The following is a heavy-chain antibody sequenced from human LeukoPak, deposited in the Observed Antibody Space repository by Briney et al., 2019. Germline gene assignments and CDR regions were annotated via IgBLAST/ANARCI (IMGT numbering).Heavy chain of an antibody. CDR3: LRDYHGMDV. J-gene: IGHJ6*02. Sequence: GGSLRLSCAASGFTVSEYDMYWVRQATGKGLEWVSAIGIVGDTYYVGSVKGRFTMSRDNASNKVHLQMNSLRDGDTGFYYCLRDYHGMDVWGQGTTVIVSS. V-gene: IGHV3-13*01. CDR2: IGIVGDT. CDR1: GFTVSEYD. D-gene: IGHD3-16*02.